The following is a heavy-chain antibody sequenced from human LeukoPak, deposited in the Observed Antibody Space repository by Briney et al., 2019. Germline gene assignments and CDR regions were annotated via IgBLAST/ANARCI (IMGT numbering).Heavy chain of an antibody. CDR1: GGSFSGYY. CDR2: INHSGST. J-gene: IGHJ4*02. CDR3: ARVDCTNGVCYYFDY. V-gene: IGHV4-34*01. D-gene: IGHD2-8*01. Sequence: SETLSLTCAVYGGSFSGYYWSWIRQPPGKGLEWIGEINHSGSTNYNPSLKSRVTISVDTSKNQFSLKLSSVTAADTAVYYCARVDCTNGVCYYFDYWGQGTLVTVSS.